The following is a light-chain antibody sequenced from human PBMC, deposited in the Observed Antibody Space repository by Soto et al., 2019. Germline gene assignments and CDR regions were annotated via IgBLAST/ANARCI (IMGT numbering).Light chain of an antibody. Sequence: DIQMTQDPSILSASVGGRVTITCRASQSVSSWLAWYQQKPGKAPKLLIYKASTLQSGVPSRFSGSGSGTEFTLTIDGLQPDDFATYYCQQNKNYATFGQGTKVDI. CDR2: KAS. CDR1: QSVSSW. CDR3: QQNKNYAT. V-gene: IGKV1-5*03. J-gene: IGKJ1*01.